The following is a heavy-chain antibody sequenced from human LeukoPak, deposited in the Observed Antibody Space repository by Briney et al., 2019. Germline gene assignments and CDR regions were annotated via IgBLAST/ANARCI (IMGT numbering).Heavy chain of an antibody. Sequence: PSETLSLTCTVSGGSIGSSSYYWGWIRQPPGKGLEWIGSIYYSGSTYYNPSLKSRVTISVDTSKNQFSLKLSSVTAADTAVYYCARVRNGRVDYWGQGTLVTVSS. J-gene: IGHJ4*02. CDR2: IYYSGST. D-gene: IGHD2-8*01. V-gene: IGHV4-39*07. CDR1: GGSIGSSSYY. CDR3: ARVRNGRVDY.